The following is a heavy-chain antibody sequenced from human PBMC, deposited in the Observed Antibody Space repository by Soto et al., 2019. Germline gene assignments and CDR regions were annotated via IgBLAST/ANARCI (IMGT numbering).Heavy chain of an antibody. CDR2: IYSGGTT. CDR3: AKNAGSGAYNWFDP. V-gene: IGHV3-66*01. D-gene: IGHD1-26*01. J-gene: IGHJ5*02. CDR1: GFTVSSNY. Sequence: PGGSLRLSCAASGFTVSSNYMSWVRQAPGKGLEWVSVIYSGGTTYYADSVKGRFSISRDNSKNTLYLQMNSLRAEDTAVYFCAKNAGSGAYNWFDPWGQGTLVTVSS.